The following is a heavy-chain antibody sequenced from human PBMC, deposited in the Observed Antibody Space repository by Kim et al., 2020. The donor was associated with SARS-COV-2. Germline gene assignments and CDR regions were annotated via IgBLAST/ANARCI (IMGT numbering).Heavy chain of an antibody. V-gene: IGHV2-5*02. J-gene: IGHJ4*02. D-gene: IGHD3-10*01. Sequence: SGPTLVKPTQTLTLTCTFSGFSLSTSGAGVGWIRQPPGKALEWLSFISWDDDKRYSPSLNSRLTITKDTSKNQVVLTMTNMDPVDTATYYCSHRREAVRLWFGDLPNFDSWGQGALVTVSS. CDR2: ISWDDDK. CDR3: SHRREAVRLWFGDLPNFDS. CDR1: GFSLSTSGAG.